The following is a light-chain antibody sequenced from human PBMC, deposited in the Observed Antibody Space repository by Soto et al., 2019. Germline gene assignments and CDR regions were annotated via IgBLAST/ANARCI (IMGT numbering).Light chain of an antibody. Sequence: QSALTQPASVSGSPGQSITISCTGTSSDVGGSAYVSWYQQFPGNVPILLIYKVTNRPSGVSYRFSGSKSGNTASLTSSGLQAEDEADYFCTSSTTGSLYVFRTGTKLTVL. CDR3: TSSTTGSLYV. CDR2: KVT. J-gene: IGLJ1*01. CDR1: SSDVGGSAY. V-gene: IGLV2-14*01.